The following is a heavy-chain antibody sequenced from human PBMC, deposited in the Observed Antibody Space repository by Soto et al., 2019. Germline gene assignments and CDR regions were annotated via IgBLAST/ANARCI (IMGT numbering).Heavy chain of an antibody. J-gene: IGHJ6*02. CDR2: ISGSGGST. D-gene: IGHD3-3*01. V-gene: IGHV3-23*01. CDR1: GFTFSSYA. Sequence: GGSLRLSCAASGFTFSSYAMSWVRQAPGKGLEWVSAISGSGGSTYYADSVRGRFTISRDNSKNTLYLQMNSLRAEDTAVYYCAKVGGRGYYYYYGMDVWGQGTTVTVSS. CDR3: AKVGGRGYYYYYGMDV.